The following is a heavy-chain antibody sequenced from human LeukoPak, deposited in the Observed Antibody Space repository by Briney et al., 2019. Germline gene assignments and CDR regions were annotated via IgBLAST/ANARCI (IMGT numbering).Heavy chain of an antibody. V-gene: IGHV4-61*02. CDR3: ARQGIVVVTAIGYMDV. CDR2: IYTSGST. CDR1: GYSISSGYY. D-gene: IGHD2-21*02. J-gene: IGHJ6*03. Sequence: SETLSLTCTVSGYSISSGYYWGWIRQPAGKGLEWIGRIYTSGSTNYNPSLKSRVTISVDTSKNQFSLKLSSVTAADTAVYYCARQGIVVVTAIGYMDVWGKGTTVTISS.